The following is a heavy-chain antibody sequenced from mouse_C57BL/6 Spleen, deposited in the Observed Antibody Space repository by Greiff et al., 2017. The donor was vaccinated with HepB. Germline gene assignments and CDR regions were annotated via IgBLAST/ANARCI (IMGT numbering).Heavy chain of an antibody. Sequence: VHLVESGAELVKPGASVKISCKASGYAFSSYWMNWVKQRPGKGLEWIGQIYPGDGDTNYNGKFKGKATLTADKSSSTAFMQLSSLTSEDSAVYICARAGGDYDAFFDYWGQGTTLTVSS. V-gene: IGHV1-80*01. CDR1: GYAFSSYW. CDR2: IYPGDGDT. CDR3: ARAGGDYDAFFDY. D-gene: IGHD2-4*01. J-gene: IGHJ2*01.